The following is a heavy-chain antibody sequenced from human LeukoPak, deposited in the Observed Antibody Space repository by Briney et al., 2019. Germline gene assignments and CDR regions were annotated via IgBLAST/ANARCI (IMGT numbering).Heavy chain of an antibody. CDR3: ARAPQPLAAAGTDYFDY. D-gene: IGHD6-13*01. Sequence: GRSLRLSCAASGFTFSSYAMHWVRQAPGKGLEWVAVISYDGSNKYYADSVKGRFTISRDNSKNTLYLQMNSLRAEDTAVYYCARAPQPLAAAGTDYFDYWGQGTLVTVSS. J-gene: IGHJ4*02. CDR1: GFTFSSYA. CDR2: ISYDGSNK. V-gene: IGHV3-30-3*01.